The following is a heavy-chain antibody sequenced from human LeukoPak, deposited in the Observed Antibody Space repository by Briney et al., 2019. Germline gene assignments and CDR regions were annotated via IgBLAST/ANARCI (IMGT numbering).Heavy chain of an antibody. CDR2: IQYHGRDK. J-gene: IGHJ4*02. CDR1: GFSFRTSG. CDR3: AREGGRTVAGTFDN. Sequence: GGSLRLSCAASGFSFRTSGMHWVRQAPGKGLEWVAFIQYHGRDKYYADSVKGRFTISRDNSKNTLYMEVNSLRAEDTAVYYCAREGGRTVAGTFDNWGQGTLVTVSS. V-gene: IGHV3-30*02. D-gene: IGHD6-19*01.